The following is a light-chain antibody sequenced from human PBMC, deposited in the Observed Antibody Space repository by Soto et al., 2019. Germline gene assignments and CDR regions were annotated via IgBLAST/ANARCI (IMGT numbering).Light chain of an antibody. Sequence: DIQMTQSPSTLSASVGDRVTVTCRASQTIGSWLAWYQQKPGRAPKLLIFDASSLQSGVPSRFSGSGSGTDFTLTISSLQPEDFATYYCQETYSTSRTFGQGTKVDIK. V-gene: IGKV1-5*01. J-gene: IGKJ1*01. CDR1: QTIGSW. CDR2: DAS. CDR3: QETYSTSRT.